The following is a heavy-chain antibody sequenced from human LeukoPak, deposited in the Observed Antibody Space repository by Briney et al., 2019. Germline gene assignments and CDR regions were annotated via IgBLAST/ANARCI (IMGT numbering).Heavy chain of an antibody. J-gene: IGHJ4*02. Sequence: ASVKVSCKASGYTFTSYYMHWVRQAPGQGLEWMGVIDPSGGTTRYAQRFQGSVTMTRDTSMSTVYMELSSLTYEDTAVYYCATGPPYDFWGQGTLVTVSS. V-gene: IGHV1-46*01. CDR3: ATGPPYDF. D-gene: IGHD3-3*01. CDR1: GYTFTSYY. CDR2: IDPSGGTT.